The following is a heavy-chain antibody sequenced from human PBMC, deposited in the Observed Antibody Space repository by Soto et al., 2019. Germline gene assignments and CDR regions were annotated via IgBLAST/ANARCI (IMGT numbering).Heavy chain of an antibody. D-gene: IGHD6-13*01. V-gene: IGHV1-2*02. J-gene: IGHJ4*02. CDR1: GYTFTGYY. CDR3: ARDRPGIAAAGPDY. Sequence: QVQLVQSGAEVKKPGASVKVSCKASGYTFTGYYMHWVRQAPGQGLEWMGWINPNSGGTNYAQKFQGRVTMTRDTSISTAYMELSRLRADDTDVYYCARDRPGIAAAGPDYWGQGTLVTVSS. CDR2: INPNSGGT.